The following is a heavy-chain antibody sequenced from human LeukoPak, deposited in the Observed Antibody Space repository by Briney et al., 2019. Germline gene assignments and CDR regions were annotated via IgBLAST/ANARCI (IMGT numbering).Heavy chain of an antibody. J-gene: IGHJ5*02. CDR1: GGSFSGYY. Sequence: PSETLSLTCAVYGGSFSGYYWSWIRQPPGKGLEWIGEINHSGSTNYNPSLKSRVTMSVDTSKNQFSLKLSSVTAADTAVYCCARGLEYCSSTSCYPGNWFDPWGQGTLVTVSS. CDR3: ARGLEYCSSTSCYPGNWFDP. V-gene: IGHV4-34*01. CDR2: INHSGST. D-gene: IGHD2-2*01.